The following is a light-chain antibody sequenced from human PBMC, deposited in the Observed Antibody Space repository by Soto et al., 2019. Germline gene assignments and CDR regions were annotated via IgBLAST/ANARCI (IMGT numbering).Light chain of an antibody. Sequence: QSALTQPASVSGSPGQSITISCTGTSSDVGGYNYVSWYQQYPGKAPKLMIYDVSNRPSGVSNRFSGSKSGNTASLTISGLLAEDEADYYCSSYTSGSTYVFGSGTKVTVL. V-gene: IGLV2-14*01. CDR3: SSYTSGSTYV. CDR1: SSDVGGYNY. J-gene: IGLJ1*01. CDR2: DVS.